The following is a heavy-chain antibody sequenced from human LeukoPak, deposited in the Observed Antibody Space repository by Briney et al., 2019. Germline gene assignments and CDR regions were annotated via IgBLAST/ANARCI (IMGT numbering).Heavy chain of an antibody. Sequence: GGSLRLSCAASGFTFSSYAMSWVRQAPGKGLEWVSAISGSGGSTYYADSVKGRFTISRDNSKNTLYLQMNSLRAEDTAVYYCAKVGVQQLASGWFDPWGQGTLVTVSS. D-gene: IGHD6-13*01. J-gene: IGHJ5*02. CDR3: AKVGVQQLASGWFDP. V-gene: IGHV3-23*01. CDR1: GFTFSSYA. CDR2: ISGSGGST.